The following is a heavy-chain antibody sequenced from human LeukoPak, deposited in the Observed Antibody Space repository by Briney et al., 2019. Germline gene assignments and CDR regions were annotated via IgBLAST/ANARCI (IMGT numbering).Heavy chain of an antibody. Sequence: GGSLRLSCAASGFTFSSYWMSWVRQAPGGGLEWVANIKQDGSEKYYVDSVKGRFTISRDNAKNSLYLQMNSLRAEDTAVYYCARRPEYYYDSSGYNSWGQGTLVTVSS. V-gene: IGHV3-7*05. CDR3: ARRPEYYYDSSGYNS. J-gene: IGHJ4*02. CDR2: IKQDGSEK. CDR1: GFTFSSYW. D-gene: IGHD3-22*01.